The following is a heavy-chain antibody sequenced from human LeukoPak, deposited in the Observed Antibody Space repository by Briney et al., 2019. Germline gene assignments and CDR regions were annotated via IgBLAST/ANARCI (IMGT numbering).Heavy chain of an antibody. CDR3: SCYDDY. D-gene: IGHD2-2*01. V-gene: IGHV3-23*01. J-gene: IGHJ4*02. Sequence: GGFLRLSCAASGFTFSNYAMSWVRQAPGKGLEWVSAISGSGGSTYYSDSVKGRFTISRDNSKNTLYLQMHSLRAEDTAVYYCSCYDDYWGQGTLVTVSS. CDR2: ISGSGGST. CDR1: GFTFSNYA.